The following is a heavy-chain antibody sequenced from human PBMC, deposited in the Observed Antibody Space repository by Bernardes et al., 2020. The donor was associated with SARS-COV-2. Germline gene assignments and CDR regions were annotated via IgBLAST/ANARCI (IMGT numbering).Heavy chain of an antibody. CDR2: IKNDGSEK. D-gene: IGHD6-25*01. Sequence: GGSLRLSCTVSGFPFSSYWMTWIRQAPGKGLEWVANIKNDGSEKNYVDSVRGRFSISRDNSKNSLYLQTNNLRAEDTAMYYCARGAAAAHPHWFDPWGQGTLVAVSS. V-gene: IGHV3-7*03. CDR1: GFPFSSYW. J-gene: IGHJ5*02. CDR3: ARGAAAAHPHWFDP.